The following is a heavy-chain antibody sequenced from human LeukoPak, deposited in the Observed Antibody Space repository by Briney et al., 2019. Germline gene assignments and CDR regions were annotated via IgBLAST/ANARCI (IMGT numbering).Heavy chain of an antibody. D-gene: IGHD6-13*01. CDR2: ISSSGSTI. CDR3: ARWARPGTFFDF. V-gene: IGHV3-48*03. J-gene: IGHJ4*02. Sequence: GGSLRLSCAASGFTFSSYEMNWVRQAPGKGLEWVSYISSSGSTIYYADSVKGRFTISRDNAKNSLYLQMNSLRAEDTAVYYCARWARPGTFFDFWGQGALVTVSS. CDR1: GFTFSSYE.